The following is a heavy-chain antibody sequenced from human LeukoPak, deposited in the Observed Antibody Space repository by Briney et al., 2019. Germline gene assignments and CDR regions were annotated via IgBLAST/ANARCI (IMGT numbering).Heavy chain of an antibody. J-gene: IGHJ4*02. CDR3: AMQLVTGRWTFDS. Sequence: AETLSLTCTVSGGSISSSDYWWGCIRQPPGKGLEWIGSIYYFGNTHYNPSLKSRVTMSVDTSKNQFSLKLTSVTASDTALYYCAMQLVTGRWTFDSWGQGTLVTVSS. V-gene: IGHV4-39*01. D-gene: IGHD6-6*01. CDR1: GGSISSSDYW. CDR2: IYYFGNT.